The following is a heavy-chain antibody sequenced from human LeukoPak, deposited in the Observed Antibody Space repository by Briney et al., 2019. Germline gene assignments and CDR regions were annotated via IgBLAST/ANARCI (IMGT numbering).Heavy chain of an antibody. CDR3: AETRYFDLAYYYYGMDV. V-gene: IGHV3-30*18. CDR1: GFTFSSYG. Sequence: PGRSLRLSCAASGFTFSSYGMHWVRQAPGKGLEWVAVISYDGSNKYYADSVKGRFTISRDNSKNTLYLQMNSLRAEDTAVYYCAETRYFDLAYYYYGMDVWGQGTTVTVSS. CDR2: ISYDGSNK. D-gene: IGHD3-9*01. J-gene: IGHJ6*02.